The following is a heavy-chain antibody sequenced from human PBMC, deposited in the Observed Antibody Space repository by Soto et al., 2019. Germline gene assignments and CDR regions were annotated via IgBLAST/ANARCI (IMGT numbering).Heavy chain of an antibody. Sequence: SVKVSFTASGGTFSSYAISWVRQAPGQGLEWMGGIIPIFGTANYAQKFQGRVTITADESTSTAYMELSSLRSEDTAVYYCARGDIVVVPVRKPKYYYYGMDVWGQGTTVTVSS. CDR2: IIPIFGTA. V-gene: IGHV1-69*13. D-gene: IGHD2-2*01. CDR3: ARGDIVVVPVRKPKYYYYGMDV. J-gene: IGHJ6*02. CDR1: GGTFSSYA.